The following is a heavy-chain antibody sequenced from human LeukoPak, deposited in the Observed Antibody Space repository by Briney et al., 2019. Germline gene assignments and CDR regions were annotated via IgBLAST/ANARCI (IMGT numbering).Heavy chain of an antibody. D-gene: IGHD5-18*01. CDR3: ARGGYSYGYRMVIHFDY. J-gene: IGHJ4*02. V-gene: IGHV4-30-4*01. CDR2: IYYSGST. CDR1: GGSISSCDYY. Sequence: SETLSLTCTVSGGSISSCDYYWSWIRQPPGKGLEWIGYIYYSGSTYYNPSLKSRVTISVDTSKNQFSLKLSSVTAADTAVYYCARGGYSYGYRMVIHFDYWGQGTLVTVSS.